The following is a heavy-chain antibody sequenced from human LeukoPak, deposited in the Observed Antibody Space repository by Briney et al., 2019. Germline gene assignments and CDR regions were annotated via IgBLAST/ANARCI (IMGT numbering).Heavy chain of an antibody. CDR3: ARASGFLNDC. J-gene: IGHJ4*02. CDR2: IYYSGST. V-gene: IGHV4-61*01. CDR1: GDSVSSGSYY. Sequence: PSETLSLTCTVSGDSVSSGSYYWSWIRQPPGKGLEWIGYIYYSGSTNYNPSLKSRVTISVDTSKNQFSLKLSSVTAADTAVYYCARASGFLNDCWGQGTLVTVSS. D-gene: IGHD2/OR15-2a*01.